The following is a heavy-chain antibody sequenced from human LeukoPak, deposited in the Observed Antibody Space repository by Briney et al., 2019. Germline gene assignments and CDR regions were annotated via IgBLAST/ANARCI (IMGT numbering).Heavy chain of an antibody. J-gene: IGHJ3*02. CDR1: GGTFSSYA. V-gene: IGHV1-69*13. D-gene: IGHD3/OR15-3a*01. CDR2: IIPIFGTA. Sequence: SVKVSCKASGGTFSSYAISWVRQAPGQGLEWIGGIIPIFGTANYAQKFQGRVTITADESTSTAYMELSSLRSEDTAVYYCARVRTEWRPRPRDAFDIWGQGTMVTVSS. CDR3: ARVRTEWRPRPRDAFDI.